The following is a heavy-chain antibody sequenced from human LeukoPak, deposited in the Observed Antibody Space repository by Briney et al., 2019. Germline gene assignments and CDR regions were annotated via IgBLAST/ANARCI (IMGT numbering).Heavy chain of an antibody. Sequence: SETLSLTCTVSGGSITNYYWNWIRQPPGKGLEWIGYIYYSGSTNYNPSLKSRVTISVDTSKNQFSLKLSSVTAADTAVYYCARSGYSYPCYFDYWGQGTLVTVSS. V-gene: IGHV4-59*08. CDR3: ARSGYSYPCYFDY. CDR1: GGSITNYY. CDR2: IYYSGST. D-gene: IGHD5-18*01. J-gene: IGHJ4*02.